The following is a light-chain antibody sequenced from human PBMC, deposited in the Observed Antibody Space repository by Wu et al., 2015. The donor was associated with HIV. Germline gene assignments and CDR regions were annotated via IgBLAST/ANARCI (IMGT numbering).Light chain of an antibody. J-gene: IGKJ5*01. CDR3: QQRSSWPLT. CDR1: QSVSSD. V-gene: IGKV3-15*01. CDR2: DAS. Sequence: EVVLTQSPAILSVSPGERATLSCRASQSVSSDLAWYQQKPGQAPRLLVSDASTRASGIPARFSGSGSGTEFTLTISSMQSEDFAVYYCQQRSSWPLTFGQGHDWRLN.